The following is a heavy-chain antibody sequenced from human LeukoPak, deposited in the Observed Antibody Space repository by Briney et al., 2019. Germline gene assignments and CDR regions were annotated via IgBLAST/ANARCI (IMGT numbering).Heavy chain of an antibody. Sequence: PGGSLRLSCAASGFTFSSYSMNWVRQAPGKGLEWVSSISSSSSYIYYADSVKGRFTISRDNAKNSLYLQMNSLRAEDTAVYYCARGGSSWARSAEYFQHWGQGTLVTVSP. V-gene: IGHV3-21*01. CDR2: ISSSSSYI. CDR3: ARGGSSWARSAEYFQH. D-gene: IGHD6-13*01. CDR1: GFTFSSYS. J-gene: IGHJ1*01.